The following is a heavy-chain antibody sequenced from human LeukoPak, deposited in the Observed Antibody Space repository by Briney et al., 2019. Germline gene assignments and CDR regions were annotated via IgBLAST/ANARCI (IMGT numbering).Heavy chain of an antibody. V-gene: IGHV4-61*02. CDR2: IYTSGST. Sequence: SETLSLTCTVSGGSISSGSYYWSWIWQPAGKGLEWIGRIYTSGSTNYNPSLKSRVTISVDTSKNQFSLKLSSVTAADTAVYYCARDSEDGDDAFDIWGQGTMVTVSS. CDR1: GGSISSGSYY. CDR3: ARDSEDGDDAFDI. D-gene: IGHD4-17*01. J-gene: IGHJ3*02.